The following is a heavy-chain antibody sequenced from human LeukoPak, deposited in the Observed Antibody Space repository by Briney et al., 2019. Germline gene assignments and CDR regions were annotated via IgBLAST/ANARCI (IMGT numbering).Heavy chain of an antibody. D-gene: IGHD3-10*01. CDR2: IIPIFGTA. V-gene: IGHV1-69*13. CDR3: ARPFGMVQGVMADYYYMDV. J-gene: IGHJ6*03. Sequence: GASAKVSCKASGGTFSSYAISWVRQAPGQGLEWMGGIIPIFGTANYAQKFQGRVTITADESTSTAYMELSSLRSEDTAVYYCARPFGMVQGVMADYYYMDVWGKGTTVTVSS. CDR1: GGTFSSYA.